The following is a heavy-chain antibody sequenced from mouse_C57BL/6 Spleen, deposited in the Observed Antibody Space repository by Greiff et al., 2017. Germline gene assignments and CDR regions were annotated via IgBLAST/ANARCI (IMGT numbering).Heavy chain of an antibody. J-gene: IGHJ3*01. Sequence: VQLQQSGAELVKPGASVKLSCTASGFNIKDYYMHWVKQRTEQGLEWIGRIDPEDGETKYAPNFQGKATITADTSSNTADLQLSSLTSEDTAVYYCASDGSGWFAYWGQGTLVTVSA. D-gene: IGHD1-1*01. CDR1: GFNIKDYY. V-gene: IGHV14-2*01. CDR3: ASDGSGWFAY. CDR2: IDPEDGET.